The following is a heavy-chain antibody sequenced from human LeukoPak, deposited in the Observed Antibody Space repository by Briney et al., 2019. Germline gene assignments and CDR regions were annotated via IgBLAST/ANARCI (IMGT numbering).Heavy chain of an antibody. V-gene: IGHV3-23*01. D-gene: IGHD5-18*01. J-gene: IGHJ5*02. CDR1: GFTFSSYA. Sequence: GGSLRLSCAASGFTFSSYAMSWVRQAPGKGLDWVSAITGSDGSTFYADSVKGRFTISRDNSQNTVYMQMNSLRAEDTAVYYCARGDLIQLWSPSFDPWGQGTLVTVSS. CDR2: ITGSDGST. CDR3: ARGDLIQLWSPSFDP.